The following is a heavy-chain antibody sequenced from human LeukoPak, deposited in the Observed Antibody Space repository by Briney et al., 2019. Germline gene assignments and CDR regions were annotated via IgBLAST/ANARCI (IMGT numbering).Heavy chain of an antibody. D-gene: IGHD3-22*01. Sequence: SETLSLTCTVSGGSISSYYWSWIRQPPGKGLEWIGHIYGSGSTYYNPSLKSRVTISVDTSKNQFSLKLSSVTAADTAVYYCARGSLTYYDSSGYYYRAFDIWGQGTMVTVSS. J-gene: IGHJ3*02. V-gene: IGHV4-59*12. CDR3: ARGSLTYYDSSGYYYRAFDI. CDR2: IYGSGST. CDR1: GGSISSYY.